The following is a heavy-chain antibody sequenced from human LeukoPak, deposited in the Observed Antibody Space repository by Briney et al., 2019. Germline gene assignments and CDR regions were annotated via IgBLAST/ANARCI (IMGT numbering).Heavy chain of an antibody. J-gene: IGHJ5*02. Sequence: GGSLRLSCAGSGFTFSGSAVHWVRQASGKGLEWVGRIRSKANNYATAYAASVKGRFTISRDDSKNTAYLQMNSLKTEDTAVYYCTRFEIPAAVSNWFDPWGQGTLVTVSS. V-gene: IGHV3-73*01. D-gene: IGHD2-2*01. CDR3: TRFEIPAAVSNWFDP. CDR2: IRSKANNYAT. CDR1: GFTFSGSA.